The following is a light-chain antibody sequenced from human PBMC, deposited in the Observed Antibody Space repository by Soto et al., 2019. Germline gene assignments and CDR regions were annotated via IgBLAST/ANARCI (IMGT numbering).Light chain of an antibody. Sequence: EIVMTQSPATLSVSPGETATLSCRASQSVSNNVAWYQQKPGQAPRLLILGASTRATGIPARFSGSGSGTEFTLTITNLEPEDFAVYYCQHRYSWPLTFGGGTKVDIK. CDR2: GAS. CDR1: QSVSNN. V-gene: IGKV3-15*01. J-gene: IGKJ4*01. CDR3: QHRYSWPLT.